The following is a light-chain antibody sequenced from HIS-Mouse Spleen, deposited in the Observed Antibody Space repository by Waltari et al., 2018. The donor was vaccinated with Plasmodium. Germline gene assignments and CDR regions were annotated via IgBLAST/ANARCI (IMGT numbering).Light chain of an antibody. CDR3: YSTDSSGNHRV. CDR2: EDS. CDR1: ALPKKY. J-gene: IGLJ3*02. V-gene: IGLV3-10*01. Sequence: SYELTQPPSVSVSPGQPARLTCSGYALPKKYAYWYQQKSGQAPLLVIYEDSKRPSGIPERFSGSSSGTMATLTISGAQVEDEADYYCYSTDSSGNHRVFGGGTKLTVL.